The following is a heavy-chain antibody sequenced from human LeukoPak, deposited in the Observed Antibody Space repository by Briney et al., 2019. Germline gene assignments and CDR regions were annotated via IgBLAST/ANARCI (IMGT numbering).Heavy chain of an antibody. CDR1: GGSINSGDNY. J-gene: IGHJ4*02. V-gene: IGHV4-30-4*01. Sequence: SETLSLTCTVSGGSINSGDNYWSWIRQPPGKGLEWIGFIYYRGTTNYNPSLNSRVTISLDTSKNQLSLKLISVTAADTAVYYCARLHRYSYGQPLFDYWGPGTLVTVSS. CDR2: IYYRGTT. D-gene: IGHD5-18*01. CDR3: ARLHRYSYGQPLFDY.